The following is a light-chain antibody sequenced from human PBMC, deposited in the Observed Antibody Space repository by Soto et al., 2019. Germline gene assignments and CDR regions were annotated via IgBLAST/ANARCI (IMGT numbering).Light chain of an antibody. J-gene: IGKJ1*01. CDR1: QSISSY. CDR3: QQSYSTPWT. V-gene: IGKV1-39*01. CDR2: AAS. Sequence: DIPMTQSPSSLSASVGDRVTITCRASQSISSYLNWYQQKPGKAPKLLIYAASSLQSGVPSRFSGSGSGTDFTLTIGSLQPEDFATYYGQQSYSTPWTFGQGTKVEIK.